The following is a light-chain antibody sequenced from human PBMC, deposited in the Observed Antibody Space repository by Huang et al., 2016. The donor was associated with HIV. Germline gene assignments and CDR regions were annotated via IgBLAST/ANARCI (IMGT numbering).Light chain of an antibody. CDR2: SAS. CDR3: HQYNDWPRT. Sequence: VMTQSPATLPVSPGERATLSCRARQSVNTNLAWYQKKPGQAPRLLIYSASTRVTGIPARFGGSGSGTNFTLSISSLQSEDFALYYCHQYNDWPRTFGQGTKVEVK. CDR1: QSVNTN. J-gene: IGKJ1*01. V-gene: IGKV3-15*01.